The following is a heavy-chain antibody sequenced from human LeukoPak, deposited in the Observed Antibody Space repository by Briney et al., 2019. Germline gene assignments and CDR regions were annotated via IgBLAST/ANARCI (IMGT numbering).Heavy chain of an antibody. D-gene: IGHD3-22*01. CDR1: GFTFSSYW. CDR2: IKQDGSEK. J-gene: IGHJ4*02. CDR3: ARDRTTYYYDSTYDY. V-gene: IGHV3-7*01. Sequence: GGSLRLSCAASGFTFSSYWMSWVRQAPGKGLEWVANIKQDGSEKYYVDSVKGRFTISRDNANNSLYLQMNSLRAKDTAVYYCARDRTTYYYDSTYDYWGQGTLVTVSS.